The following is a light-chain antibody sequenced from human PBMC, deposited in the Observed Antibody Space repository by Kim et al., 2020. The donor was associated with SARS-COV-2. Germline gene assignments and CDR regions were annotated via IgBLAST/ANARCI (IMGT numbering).Light chain of an antibody. CDR2: YDS. CDR3: QVWDTDTDHYV. CDR1: SMGGYG. Sequence: APGRTARITCGGNSMGGYGVRWCQQKPGQAPVLVMYYDSDRPSGIPARFSGSKSANTATLTISRVEAGDEADYYCQVWDTDTDHYVFGTGTKVTVL. J-gene: IGLJ1*01. V-gene: IGLV3-21*01.